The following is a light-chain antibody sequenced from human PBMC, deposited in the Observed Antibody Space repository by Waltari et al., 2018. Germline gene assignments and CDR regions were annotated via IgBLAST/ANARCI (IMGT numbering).Light chain of an antibody. J-gene: IGKJ4*01. V-gene: IGKV3-15*01. CDR1: ETIRSN. CDR2: GIS. CDR3: QQHSSWPLT. Sequence: EIVRRQSPATLFVSPGKRATLSCRASETIRSNFLAWYQQKPGQAPRLLIYGISTRATGIPARFSGSGSGTEFTLTISSLQSEDFAVYYCQQHSSWPLTFGGGTKVEIK.